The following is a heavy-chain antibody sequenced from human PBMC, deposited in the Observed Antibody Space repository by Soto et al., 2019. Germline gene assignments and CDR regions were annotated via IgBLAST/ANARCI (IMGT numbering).Heavy chain of an antibody. J-gene: IGHJ5*02. CDR2: INHSGST. D-gene: IGHD3-3*01. CDR1: GGSFSGYY. CDR3: ARGVDYTIFGVDTYSWFDP. V-gene: IGHV4-34*01. Sequence: SETLSLTCAVYGGSFSGYYWSWIRQPPGKGLEWIGEINHSGSTNYNPSLKSRVTISVDTSKNQFSLKLSSVTAADTAVYYCARGVDYTIFGVDTYSWFDPWGQGTLVTVSS.